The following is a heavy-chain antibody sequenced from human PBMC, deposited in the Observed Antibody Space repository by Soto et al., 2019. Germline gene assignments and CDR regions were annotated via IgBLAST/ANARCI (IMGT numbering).Heavy chain of an antibody. J-gene: IGHJ6*02. CDR2: ISSSSSYI. CDR1: GFTFSSYS. CDR3: ARELNRDIVLVPAAAPYYYYYGMDV. Sequence: PGGSLRLSCAASGFTFSSYSMNWVRQAPGKGLEWVSSISSSSSYIYYADSVKGRFTISRDNAKNSLYLQMNSLRAEDTAVYYCARELNRDIVLVPAAAPYYYYYGMDVWGQGTTVTVSS. D-gene: IGHD2-2*01. V-gene: IGHV3-21*01.